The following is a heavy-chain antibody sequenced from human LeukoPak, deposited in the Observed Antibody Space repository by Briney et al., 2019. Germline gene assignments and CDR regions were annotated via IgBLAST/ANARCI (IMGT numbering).Heavy chain of an antibody. CDR1: CGSISGYY. CDR3: ARDLTFDILTGYYISPFDC. CDR2: ISSSGST. V-gene: IGHV4-4*07. J-gene: IGHJ4*02. Sequence: SGNPSPTLPVSCGSISGYYWSWIREPAREGLGWVWHISSSGSTNYNPSLKSRVTMSVDTSKNQFSLKLTSVTAADTAVYYCARDLTFDILTGYYISPFDCWGQGTLVTVSS. D-gene: IGHD3-9*01.